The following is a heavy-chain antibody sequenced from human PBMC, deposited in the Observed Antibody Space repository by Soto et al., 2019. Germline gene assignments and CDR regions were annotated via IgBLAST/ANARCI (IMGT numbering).Heavy chain of an antibody. Sequence: ASVKVSCKASGYTFTSYDINWVRQATGQGLEWMGWLNPNSGSTGYAQKFQGRVTMTRSTSISTAYMELSSLRSEASAVYYCARGVRQVALMDVWRQATTVTVS. CDR2: LNPNSGST. D-gene: IGHD2-15*01. V-gene: IGHV1-8*01. CDR3: ARGVRQVALMDV. CDR1: GYTFTSYD. J-gene: IGHJ6*02.